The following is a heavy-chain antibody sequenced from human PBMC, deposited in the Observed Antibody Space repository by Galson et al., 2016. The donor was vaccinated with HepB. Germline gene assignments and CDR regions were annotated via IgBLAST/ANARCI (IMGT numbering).Heavy chain of an antibody. CDR3: ATPHHDSFVYYHGFDI. D-gene: IGHD3-22*01. CDR1: GGSISSRY. J-gene: IGHJ3*02. CDR2: IYSIGNT. Sequence: ETLSLTCTVTGGSISSRYWSWIRQPPGKGLEWIGYIYSIGNTNYNPSLKSRVTISVDPSKNQFSLNLISVTAADTAVYYGATPHHDSFVYYHGFDIGGPGTMGTVSS. V-gene: IGHV4-59*11.